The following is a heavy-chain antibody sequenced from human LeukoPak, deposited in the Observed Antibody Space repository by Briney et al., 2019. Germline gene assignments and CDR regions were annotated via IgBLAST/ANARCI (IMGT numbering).Heavy chain of an antibody. J-gene: IGHJ4*02. Sequence: ASVKVSCKATGYTFTTYGISWGRQAPGQGLEWMGWISAYSGNTNYAQKLQGRVTMTTDTSTSTAYVELRSLRSDDTAVYYCARGGYCSSASCYLRTSGFDYWGQGTLVTVSS. D-gene: IGHD2-2*01. V-gene: IGHV1-18*01. CDR1: GYTFTTYG. CDR2: ISAYSGNT. CDR3: ARGGYCSSASCYLRTSGFDY.